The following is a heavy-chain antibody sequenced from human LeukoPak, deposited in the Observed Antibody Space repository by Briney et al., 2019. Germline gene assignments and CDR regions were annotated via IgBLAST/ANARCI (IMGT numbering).Heavy chain of an antibody. Sequence: GGSLRLSCAASGFTFSSYGMNWVRQAPGKGLEWVSSISSSSSYIYYADSVKGRFTISRDNAKNSLYLQMNSLRAEDTAVYYCARRPYGSGSYYHFDYWGQGTLVTVSS. J-gene: IGHJ4*02. CDR2: ISSSSSYI. D-gene: IGHD3-10*01. V-gene: IGHV3-21*01. CDR3: ARRPYGSGSYYHFDY. CDR1: GFTFSSYG.